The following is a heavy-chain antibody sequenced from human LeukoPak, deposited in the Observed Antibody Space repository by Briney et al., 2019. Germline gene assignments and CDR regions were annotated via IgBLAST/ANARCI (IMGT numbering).Heavy chain of an antibody. J-gene: IGHJ3*02. CDR3: ARSFIGWLQAGSAFDI. Sequence: PGGSLRLSCAASGFTFSSYWMSWVRQAPGKGLEWVANIKQDGSEKYYVDSVKGRFTISRDNAKNSLYLQMNSLRAEHTAVYYCARSFIGWLQAGSAFDIWGQGTMVTVSS. CDR2: IKQDGSEK. D-gene: IGHD3-3*02. CDR1: GFTFSSYW. V-gene: IGHV3-7*01.